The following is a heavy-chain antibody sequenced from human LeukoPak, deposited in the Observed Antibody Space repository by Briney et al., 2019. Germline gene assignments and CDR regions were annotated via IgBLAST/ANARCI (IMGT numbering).Heavy chain of an antibody. CDR3: AGSSGWYPTRGDYYGMDV. CDR2: ISSSSSYI. J-gene: IGHJ6*02. V-gene: IGHV3-21*01. Sequence: SGGSLRLSCVASGITFSNCAVSWVRQAPGKGLEWVSSISSSSSYIYYADSVKGRFTISRDNAKNSLYLQMNSLRAEDTAVYYCAGSSGWYPTRGDYYGMDVWGQGTTVTVSS. CDR1: GITFSNCA. D-gene: IGHD6-19*01.